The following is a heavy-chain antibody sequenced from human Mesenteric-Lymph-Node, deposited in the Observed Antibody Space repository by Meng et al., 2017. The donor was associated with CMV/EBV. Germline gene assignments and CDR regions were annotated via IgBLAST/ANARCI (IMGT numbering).Heavy chain of an antibody. CDR1: GFTFSGYA. CDR3: AKDRGIVGAPRDAFDI. CDR2: IYSGGSST. V-gene: IGHV3-23*03. J-gene: IGHJ3*02. D-gene: IGHD1-26*01. Sequence: GESLKISCAASGFTFSGYAMSWVRQAPGKGLEWVSVIYSGGSSTYYADSVKGRFTISRDNSKNTLYLQMNSLRAEDTAVYYCAKDRGIVGAPRDAFDIWGQGTMVTVSS.